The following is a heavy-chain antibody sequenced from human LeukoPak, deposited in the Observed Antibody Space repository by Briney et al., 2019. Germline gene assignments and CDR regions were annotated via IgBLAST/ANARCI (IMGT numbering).Heavy chain of an antibody. CDR1: GFTFSSYA. J-gene: IGHJ6*03. Sequence: GGSLRLSCAASGFTFSSYAIHWVRQAPGKGLEWVSVISYDGSVLYYADSVKGQLTISRDNSKNALYLQMNSLRTEDTAVYYCARATAPYFYMDVWGKGTTVTISS. V-gene: IGHV3-30*04. CDR3: ARATAPYFYMDV. CDR2: ISYDGSVL. D-gene: IGHD2-21*02.